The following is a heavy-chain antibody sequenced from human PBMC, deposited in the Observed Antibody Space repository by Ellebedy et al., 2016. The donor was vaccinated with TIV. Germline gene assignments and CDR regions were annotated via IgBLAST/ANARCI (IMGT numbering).Heavy chain of an antibody. V-gene: IGHV3-7*01. Sequence: GETLKISCAASGFNFSSYWMTWVRQAPGKGLEWVAKIRQEGDEIYYVESVKGRFNISRDNAKNSLFLQMNRLRVEDPAVYYCARRASYGDYTVQINPWFDPWGQGTLVTVSS. CDR3: ARRASYGDYTVQINPWFDP. D-gene: IGHD4-17*01. J-gene: IGHJ5*02. CDR1: GFNFSSYW. CDR2: IRQEGDEI.